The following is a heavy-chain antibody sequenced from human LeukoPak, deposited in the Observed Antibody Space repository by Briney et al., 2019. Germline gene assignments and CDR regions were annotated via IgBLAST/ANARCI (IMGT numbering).Heavy chain of an antibody. CDR1: GFTFSSYG. D-gene: IGHD3-10*01. CDR3: AKSVGPCVGELFPFDY. V-gene: IGHV3-30*02. Sequence: GGSLRLSCAASGFTFSSYGMHWVRQAPGKGLKWVAFIRYDGSNKYYADSVKGRFSISRDNSKNTLYLQMNSLRAEDTAVYYCAKSVGPCVGELFPFDYWGQGTLVTVSS. J-gene: IGHJ4*02. CDR2: IRYDGSNK.